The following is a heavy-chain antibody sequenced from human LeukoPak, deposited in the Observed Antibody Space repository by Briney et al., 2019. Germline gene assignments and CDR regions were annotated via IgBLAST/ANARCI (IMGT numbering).Heavy chain of an antibody. D-gene: IGHD6-13*01. J-gene: IGHJ4*02. V-gene: IGHV4-38-2*02. CDR1: GYSIRSGYY. CDR3: ARVRAAAGIDY. CDR2: IYHSGST. Sequence: SETLSLTCTVSGYSIRSGYYWAWMRQPPGKGLEWIGSIYHSGSTYYNPSLKSRVTISVDTSKNQFSLKLSSVTAADTAVYYCARVRAAAGIDYWGQGTLVTVSS.